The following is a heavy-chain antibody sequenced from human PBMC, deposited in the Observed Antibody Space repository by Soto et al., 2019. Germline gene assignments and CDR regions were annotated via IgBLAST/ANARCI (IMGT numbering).Heavy chain of an antibody. J-gene: IGHJ4*02. Sequence: SETLSLTCAVYGGSFSGYYWSWIRQPPGKGLEWIGEINHSGSTNYNPSLKSRVTISVDTSKNQFSLKLSSVTAADTAVYYCARGRGYSGYAHYFDYWGQGTLVTVSS. CDR3: ARGRGYSGYAHYFDY. V-gene: IGHV4-34*01. CDR2: INHSGST. D-gene: IGHD5-12*01. CDR1: GGSFSGYY.